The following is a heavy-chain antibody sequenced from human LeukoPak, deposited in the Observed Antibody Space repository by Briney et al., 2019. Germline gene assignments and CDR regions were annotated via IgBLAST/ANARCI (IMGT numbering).Heavy chain of an antibody. V-gene: IGHV3-23*05. Sequence: SSKYYTDSVKGRFTISRDNSKNTLYLQMNSLRAEDTAVYYCAKGSPSGYSYGSGAYYFDYWGQGTLVTVSS. CDR3: AKGSPSGYSYGSGAYYFDY. J-gene: IGHJ4*02. D-gene: IGHD5-18*01. CDR2: SSK.